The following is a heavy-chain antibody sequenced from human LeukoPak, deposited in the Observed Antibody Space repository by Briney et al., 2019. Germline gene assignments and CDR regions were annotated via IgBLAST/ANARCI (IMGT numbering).Heavy chain of an antibody. J-gene: IGHJ6*03. CDR1: GFTFSSYA. V-gene: IGHV3-30*04. CDR2: ISYDGSNK. Sequence: PGGSLRLSCAASGFTFSSYAMHWVRQAPGKGLEWVAVISYDGSNKYYADSVKGRFTISRDNSKDTLYLQMNSLRAEDTAVYYCARDRYCWNDCIDYYYMDVWGKGTTVTVSS. CDR3: ARDRYCWNDCIDYYYMDV. D-gene: IGHD1-1*01.